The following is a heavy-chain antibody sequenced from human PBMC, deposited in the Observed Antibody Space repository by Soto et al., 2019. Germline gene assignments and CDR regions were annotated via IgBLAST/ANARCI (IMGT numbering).Heavy chain of an antibody. Sequence: PSETLSLTCIVSGESIISSSYYWVWIRQPPGKGLEWIGSIYYSGRTYYNPSFKSRVTISIDTSKNQFSLKLSSVTATDTAVYYCARQRTTVVTQAYFDHWGQGALVTL. J-gene: IGHJ4*02. CDR1: GESIISSSYY. CDR2: IYYSGRT. CDR3: ARQRTTVVTQAYFDH. D-gene: IGHD2-21*02. V-gene: IGHV4-39*01.